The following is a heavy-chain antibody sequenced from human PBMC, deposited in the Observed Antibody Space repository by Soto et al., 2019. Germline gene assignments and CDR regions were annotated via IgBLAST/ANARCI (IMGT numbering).Heavy chain of an antibody. J-gene: IGHJ5*02. V-gene: IGHV4-30-2*01. CDR1: GGSISSGGYS. D-gene: IGHD3-10*01. CDR2: IYHSGST. Sequence: SETLSLTCAVSGGSISSGGYSWSWIRQPPGKGLEWIGYIYHSGSTYYNPSLKSRVTISVDRSKNQFSLKLSSVTAADTAVYYCARGHHYYGSKGVWFDPWGQGTLVTVLL. CDR3: ARGHHYYGSKGVWFDP.